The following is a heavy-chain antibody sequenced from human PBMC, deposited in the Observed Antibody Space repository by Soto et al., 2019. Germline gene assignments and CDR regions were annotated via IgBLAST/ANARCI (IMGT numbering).Heavy chain of an antibody. CDR1: GYGFANFW. D-gene: IGHD6-19*01. Sequence: RGESLKISCKGSGYGFANFWIGWVRQMPGKGLEWMGIIYPGDSDTRYSPSFEGHVTISPAKSISTAYLQWSSLKASDTATYFCARAPSHGWFQHFDYWGQGNLVTVSS. V-gene: IGHV5-51*01. J-gene: IGHJ4*02. CDR2: IYPGDSDT. CDR3: ARAPSHGWFQHFDY.